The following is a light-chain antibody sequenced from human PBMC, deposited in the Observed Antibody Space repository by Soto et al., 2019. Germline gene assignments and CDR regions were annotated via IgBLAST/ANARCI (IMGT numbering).Light chain of an antibody. Sequence: EIVMTQSPATLSVSPGGRATLSCRASQSVSSNLAWYQQKPGQAPRLLIYGASTRATGVPARFSGSGSGTAFTLTISSLQSEDFAVYYCQQYNNWPFTFGPGTKVDIK. CDR3: QQYNNWPFT. CDR1: QSVSSN. J-gene: IGKJ3*01. CDR2: GAS. V-gene: IGKV3-15*01.